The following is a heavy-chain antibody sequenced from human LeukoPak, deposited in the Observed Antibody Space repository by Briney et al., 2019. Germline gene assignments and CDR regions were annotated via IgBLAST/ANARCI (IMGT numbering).Heavy chain of an antibody. J-gene: IGHJ4*02. V-gene: IGHV3-48*01. CDR3: ARGDVVTGPYYFDY. Sequence: GGSLRLSCAASGFTFSTYSMNWVRQAPGKGLEWVSYISSSISSISYAESVKGRFTISRDNVKNSLYLQMYSLRAEDTAVYYCARGDVVTGPYYFDYWGQGTLVTVSS. CDR2: ISSSISSI. CDR1: GFTFSTYS. D-gene: IGHD2-21*02.